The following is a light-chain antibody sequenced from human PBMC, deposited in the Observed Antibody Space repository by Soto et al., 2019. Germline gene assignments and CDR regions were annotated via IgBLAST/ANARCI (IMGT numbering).Light chain of an antibody. CDR1: QGITSW. V-gene: IGKV1-12*01. Sequence: DIQMTQSPSSVSASVGDSLTITCRASQGITSWLAWYQQKPGRAPKLLIYAASNLQSGVPSRFSGSGSGTDFTLIISSLQHEDFGTYYCQQTSSFPLTLGGGTKVEIK. CDR3: QQTSSFPLT. J-gene: IGKJ4*01. CDR2: AAS.